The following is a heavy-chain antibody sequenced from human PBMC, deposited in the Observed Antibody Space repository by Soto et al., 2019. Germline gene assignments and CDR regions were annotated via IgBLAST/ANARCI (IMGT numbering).Heavy chain of an antibody. CDR3: AKDKGDNLFYYDQ. V-gene: IGHV3-23*01. J-gene: IGHJ4*02. CDR2: IGSDGGSI. CDR1: GFDFRNSA. Sequence: EVQLLESGGTFIQPGRSLRISCVASGFDFRNSAMSWARQAPGKGLEWVSDIGSDGGSIHYADSVTGRFIISRDNSKYTLYLQMHSLRAEDTAVYYCAKDKGDNLFYYDQWGQGTLVTVSS. D-gene: IGHD2-21*02.